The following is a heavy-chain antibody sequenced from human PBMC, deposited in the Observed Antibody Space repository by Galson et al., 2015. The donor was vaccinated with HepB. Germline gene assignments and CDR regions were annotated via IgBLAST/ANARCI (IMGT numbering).Heavy chain of an antibody. V-gene: IGHV3-20*04. Sequence: SLRLSCAASGFIFGDFATSWVRHTPAKGLEWVSTIDRNDGSTSYADSVKGRFTISRDNAKNSLYLQMNILTSEDTALYYCARGVFTLLRGRRRGYYFHSWGRGTLVTVSS. J-gene: IGHJ2*01. CDR3: ARGVFTLLRGRRRGYYFHS. CDR1: GFIFGDFA. D-gene: IGHD3-10*01. CDR2: IDRNDGST.